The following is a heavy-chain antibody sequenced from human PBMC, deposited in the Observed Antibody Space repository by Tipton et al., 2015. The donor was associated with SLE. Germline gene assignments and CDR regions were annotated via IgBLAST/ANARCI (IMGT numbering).Heavy chain of an antibody. Sequence: TLSLTCTVSGGSITSHYWSWIRQPPGKGLEWIGYIYNTGSTNYNPSLKSRVTISVDTSKNQFSLKLSSVTAADTAVYYCARDAYSGHDFDAFDIWGQGTMVTVSS. D-gene: IGHD5-12*01. J-gene: IGHJ3*02. CDR1: GGSITSHY. CDR2: IYNTGST. V-gene: IGHV4-59*11. CDR3: ARDAYSGHDFDAFDI.